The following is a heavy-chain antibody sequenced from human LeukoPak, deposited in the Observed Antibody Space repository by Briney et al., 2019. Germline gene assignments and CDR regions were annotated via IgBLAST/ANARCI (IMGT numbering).Heavy chain of an antibody. CDR2: FTSDGNSM. CDR3: ARAQVGTPTDC. Sequence: GGSLRLSCAASGFTFSNYWMYWVRQAPGRGLVWVARFTSDGNSMTYADFVKGRFTVSRDIAKNTLYLQMNSLRAEDTAVYYCARAQVGTPTDCWGQGTLVTVSS. V-gene: IGHV3-74*01. D-gene: IGHD1-26*01. CDR1: GFTFSNYW. J-gene: IGHJ4*02.